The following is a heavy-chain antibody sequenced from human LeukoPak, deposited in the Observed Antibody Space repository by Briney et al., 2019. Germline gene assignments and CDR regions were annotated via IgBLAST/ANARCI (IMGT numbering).Heavy chain of an antibody. J-gene: IGHJ4*02. V-gene: IGHV4-31*03. D-gene: IGHD6-13*01. CDR1: GGSISSGGYY. CDR2: IYYSGST. CDR3: ARYAIPGYSSSWHYFDY. Sequence: PSETLSLTCTDSGGSISSGGYYWSWIRQHPGKGLEWIGYIYYSGSTYYNPSLKSRVTISVDTSKNQFSLKLSSVTAADTAVYYCARYAIPGYSSSWHYFDYWGQGTLVTVSS.